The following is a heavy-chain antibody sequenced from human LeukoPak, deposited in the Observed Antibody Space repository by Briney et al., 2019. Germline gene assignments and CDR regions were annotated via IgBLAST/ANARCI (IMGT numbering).Heavy chain of an antibody. J-gene: IGHJ5*02. CDR1: GYTFTSYG. Sequence: ASVKVSCKPSGYTFTSYGITWVRQAPRQGLEWMGWISAYNGNTDYAQKLQGRVTMTTDTSTSPAYMELKSLRSDDTAVYYFAGGSGIGTDPFDPWGQGTLVTVSS. CDR3: AGGSGIGTDPFDP. V-gene: IGHV1-18*01. CDR2: ISAYNGNT. D-gene: IGHD3-10*01.